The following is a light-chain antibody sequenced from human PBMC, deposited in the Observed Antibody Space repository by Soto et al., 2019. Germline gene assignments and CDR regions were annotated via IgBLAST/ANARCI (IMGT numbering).Light chain of an antibody. CDR3: SSYTSSSLKV. Sequence: QSVLTQPPSVSAAPGQKVTISCSGSSSNIGNNYVSWYQQLPGTAPKLLIYDNNKRPSGIPDRFSGSKSGTSGTLDITGLQTGDEADYYCSSYTSSSLKVFGGGTKVTVL. J-gene: IGLJ2*01. CDR2: DNN. V-gene: IGLV1-51*01. CDR1: SSNIGNNY.